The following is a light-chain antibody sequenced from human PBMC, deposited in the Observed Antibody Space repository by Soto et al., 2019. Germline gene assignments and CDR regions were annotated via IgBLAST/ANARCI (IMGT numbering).Light chain of an antibody. CDR3: CSYAGSSTLV. Sequence: QSALTQPASVSGSPGQSITISCTGTSSDVGSYNLVSWYQQHPGKAPKLMIYEGSKRPSGVSNRFSGSKSGKTASLTISGLQAEDEADYYCCSYAGSSTLVFGGGTTLTVL. V-gene: IGLV2-23*01. CDR2: EGS. CDR1: SSDVGSYNL. J-gene: IGLJ2*01.